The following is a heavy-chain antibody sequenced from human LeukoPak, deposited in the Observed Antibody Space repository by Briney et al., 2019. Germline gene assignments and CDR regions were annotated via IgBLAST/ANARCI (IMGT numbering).Heavy chain of an antibody. V-gene: IGHV4-39*07. Sequence: SETLSLTCTVSGGSISSSSYYWGWIRQPPGKGLEWIGSIYYSGSTYYNPSLKSRVTISVDTSKNQFSLKLSSVTAADTAVYYCASSSSWYQGWFDPWGQGTLVTVSS. CDR1: GGSISSSSYY. D-gene: IGHD6-13*01. CDR2: IYYSGST. J-gene: IGHJ5*02. CDR3: ASSSSWYQGWFDP.